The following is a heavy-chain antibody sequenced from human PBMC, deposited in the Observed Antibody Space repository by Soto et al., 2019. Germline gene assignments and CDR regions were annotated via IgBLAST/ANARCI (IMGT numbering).Heavy chain of an antibody. V-gene: IGHV3-21*01. CDR1: GFTFSSYA. D-gene: IGHD3-16*01. Sequence: GGSLRLSCAASGFTFSSYAMNWVRQAPGKGLEWVSSISRGSDYIHYADSVRGRFTISRDNAKNSLYLQMNSLRVEDTAVYYCARGWGSSAWSFDSWGQGTLVTVSS. CDR3: ARGWGSSAWSFDS. CDR2: ISRGSDYI. J-gene: IGHJ4*02.